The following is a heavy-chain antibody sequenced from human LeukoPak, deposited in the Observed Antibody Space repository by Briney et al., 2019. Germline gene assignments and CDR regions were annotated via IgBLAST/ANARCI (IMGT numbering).Heavy chain of an antibody. CDR2: IYHSGST. D-gene: IGHD2-8*01. V-gene: IGHV4-30-2*01. Sequence: SETLSLTCAVSGGSISSGGYSWSWNRQPRGKGLEWIGYIYHSGSTYYNPSLKSRVTISVDRSKNQFSLKLSSVTAADTALYYCARGPVSPKDYYYYYGMDVWGQGTTVTVSS. CDR1: GGSISSGGYS. J-gene: IGHJ6*02. CDR3: ARGPVSPKDYYYYYGMDV.